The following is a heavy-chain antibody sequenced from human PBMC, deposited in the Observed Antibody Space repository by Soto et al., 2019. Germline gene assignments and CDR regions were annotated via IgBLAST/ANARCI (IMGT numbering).Heavy chain of an antibody. CDR1: GFTFSGSA. Sequence: GGSLRLSCAASGFTFSGSAMHWVRQASGKGLEWVGRIRSKANSYATAYAASVKRRFTISRDDSKNTAYLQMNSLKTEDTAVYYCTRHGYYDILTGYYPYGMDVWGQGTTVTVSS. J-gene: IGHJ6*02. V-gene: IGHV3-73*01. CDR3: TRHGYYDILTGYYPYGMDV. CDR2: IRSKANSYAT. D-gene: IGHD3-9*01.